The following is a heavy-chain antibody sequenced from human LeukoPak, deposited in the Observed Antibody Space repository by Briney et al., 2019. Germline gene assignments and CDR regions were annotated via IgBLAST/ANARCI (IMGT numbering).Heavy chain of an antibody. V-gene: IGHV3-30*02. D-gene: IGHD5-12*01. CDR2: IRYDGSNK. CDR1: GFTFSSYG. CDR3: AKAPVATIGLDY. Sequence: GGSLRLSCAASGFTFSSYGIHWVRQAPGKGLEWVAFIRYDGSNKYYADSVKGRFTISRDNSKNTLYLQMNSLRAEDTALYYCAKAPVATIGLDYWGQGTLVTVSS. J-gene: IGHJ4*02.